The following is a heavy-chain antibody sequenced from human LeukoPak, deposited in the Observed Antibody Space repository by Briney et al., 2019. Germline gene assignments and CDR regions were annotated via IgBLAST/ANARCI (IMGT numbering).Heavy chain of an antibody. Sequence: GGSLRLSCAASGFTFSSYDMHWVRQATGKGLEWVSAIGTAGDTYYQGSVKGRFTISREKAKNSLYLQMNSLRAGDTAVYYCARDCSSSSCAAAFDIWGQGTMVTVSS. D-gene: IGHD2-2*01. V-gene: IGHV3-13*01. CDR1: GFTFSSYD. J-gene: IGHJ3*02. CDR3: ARDCSSSSCAAAFDI. CDR2: IGTAGDT.